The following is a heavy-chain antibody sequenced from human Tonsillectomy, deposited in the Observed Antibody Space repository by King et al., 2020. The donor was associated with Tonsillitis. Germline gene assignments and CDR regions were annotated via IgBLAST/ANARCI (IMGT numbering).Heavy chain of an antibody. CDR1: GYTFISYG. CDR2: ISAYDRNT. J-gene: IGHJ6*02. D-gene: IGHD3-22*01. CDR3: ARVGDSSAHYYYGLDV. Sequence: QLVQSGAEVKKPGASVKVSCKASGYTFISYGISWVRQAPGQGLEWMGWISAYDRNTNYAQKLQGRVTMTTDTSTGTAYMELRSLRSDDTAVYYCARVGDSSAHYYYGLDVWGQGTAGSVSS. V-gene: IGHV1-18*01.